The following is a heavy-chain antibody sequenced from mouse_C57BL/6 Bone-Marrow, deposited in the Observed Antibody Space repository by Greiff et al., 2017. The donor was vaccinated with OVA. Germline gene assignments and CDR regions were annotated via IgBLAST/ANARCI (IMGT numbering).Heavy chain of an antibody. D-gene: IGHD1-1*01. CDR2: IYPGSGNT. CDR3: AREVLRRDAMDY. CDR1: GYSFTSYY. V-gene: IGHV1-66*01. J-gene: IGHJ4*01. Sequence: QVQLQQSGPELVKPGASVKISCKASGYSFTSYYIHWVKQRPGQGLEWIGWIYPGSGNTKYNEKFKGKATLTADTSSSTAYMQLSSLTSEDSAVYYCAREVLRRDAMDYWGQGTSVTVSS.